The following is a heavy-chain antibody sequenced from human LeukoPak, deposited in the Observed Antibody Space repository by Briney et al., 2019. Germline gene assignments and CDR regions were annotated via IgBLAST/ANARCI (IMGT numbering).Heavy chain of an antibody. J-gene: IGHJ3*02. V-gene: IGHV3-23*01. CDR3: AKVYYYDSSGYPLVSGAFDI. Sequence: GGSLRLSCAASGFTFSSYAMSWVRQAPGKGLEWVSAISGSGGSTYYADSVKGRFTISRDNSRNTLYLQMNSLRAEDTAVYYCAKVYYYDSSGYPLVSGAFDIWGQGTMVTVSS. CDR1: GFTFSSYA. D-gene: IGHD3-22*01. CDR2: ISGSGGST.